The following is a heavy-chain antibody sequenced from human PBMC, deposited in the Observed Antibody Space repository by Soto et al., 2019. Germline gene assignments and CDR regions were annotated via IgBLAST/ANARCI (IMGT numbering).Heavy chain of an antibody. Sequence: GESLKISCKGSGYSFTSNWTGWVRQTPGKGLEWMGIIYPDDSDTKYSPSFQGQVTISADKSISTAYLQWSSLKASDTAMYYCARQLWHNPFDYWGQGTLVTVSS. CDR1: GYSFTSNW. CDR3: ARQLWHNPFDY. CDR2: IYPDDSDT. D-gene: IGHD5-18*01. V-gene: IGHV5-51*01. J-gene: IGHJ4*02.